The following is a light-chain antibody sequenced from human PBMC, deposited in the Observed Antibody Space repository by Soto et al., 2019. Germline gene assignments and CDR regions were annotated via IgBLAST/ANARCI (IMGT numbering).Light chain of an antibody. CDR1: NSDVGAYDY. J-gene: IGLJ3*02. CDR2: EVA. Sequence: QSVLTQPPSASGSPGQSVAISCTGTNSDVGAYDYVSWYQQHPGKAPKVMIYEVAKRPSGVPDRFSGSKSGNTASLTVSGLQAEDEADYYCSSYAGSNFWVFGGGTKLTVL. V-gene: IGLV2-8*01. CDR3: SSYAGSNFWV.